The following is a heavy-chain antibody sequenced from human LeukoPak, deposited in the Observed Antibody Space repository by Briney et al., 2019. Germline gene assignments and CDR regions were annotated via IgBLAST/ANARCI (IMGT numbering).Heavy chain of an antibody. CDR1: GFTFSDYY. Sequence: GGSLRLSCAASGFTFSDYYMSWIRQAPGKGLEWLSYISSTGSTKYYADSVKGRFTISRDTAKNSLYLQMNSLRAEDTAVYYCARDSSNLDYWGQGTLVTVSS. J-gene: IGHJ4*02. D-gene: IGHD4-11*01. V-gene: IGHV3-11*04. CDR2: ISSTGSTK. CDR3: ARDSSNLDY.